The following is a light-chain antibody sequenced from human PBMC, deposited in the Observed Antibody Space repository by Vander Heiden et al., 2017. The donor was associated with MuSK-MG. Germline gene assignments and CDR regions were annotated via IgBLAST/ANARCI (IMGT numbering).Light chain of an antibody. CDR3: QQTYSAPLT. CDR1: QSIFSS. J-gene: IGKJ3*01. V-gene: IGKV1-39*01. CDR2: AAF. Sequence: DIQMTQSPSSLSAFVGDRVTISCRASQSIFSSLNWYQQKPGKAPKLLLYAAFTLQSGVPSRFSGSGSGTDFTLTITSLQPEDFATYYCQQTYSAPLTFGPGTKVISN.